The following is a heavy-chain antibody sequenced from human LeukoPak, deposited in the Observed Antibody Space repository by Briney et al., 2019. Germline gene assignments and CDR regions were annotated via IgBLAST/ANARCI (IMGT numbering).Heavy chain of an antibody. J-gene: IGHJ5*02. CDR2: ISSSGSTI. CDR3: ARDGFRITIFGVAADEGFDP. Sequence: GGSLRLSCAASGFTFSDYFMSWIRQAPGKGLEWVSYISSSGSTIYYADSVKGRFTSSRDNAKNSLYLQMNSLRAEDTAVYYCARDGFRITIFGVAADEGFDPWGQGTLVTVSS. CDR1: GFTFSDYF. D-gene: IGHD3-3*01. V-gene: IGHV3-11*01.